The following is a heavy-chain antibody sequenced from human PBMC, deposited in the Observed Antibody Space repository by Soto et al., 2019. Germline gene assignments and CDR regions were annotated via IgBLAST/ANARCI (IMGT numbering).Heavy chain of an antibody. CDR1: GYSFTSYW. V-gene: IGHV5-51*01. Sequence: SLKISCKGSGYSFTSYWIGWVRQMPGKGLEWMGIIYPGDSDTRYSPSFQGQVTISADKSISTAYLQWSSLKASDTAMYYCARTSAAGKYYYGMDVWGQGNPGHRLL. J-gene: IGHJ6*02. CDR3: ARTSAAGKYYYGMDV. CDR2: IYPGDSDT. D-gene: IGHD6-13*01.